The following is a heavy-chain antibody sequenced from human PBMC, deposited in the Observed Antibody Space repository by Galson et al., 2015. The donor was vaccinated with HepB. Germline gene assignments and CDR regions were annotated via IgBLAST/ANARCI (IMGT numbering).Heavy chain of an antibody. CDR1: GGTFSSYA. J-gene: IGHJ6*02. CDR2: IIPILGIA. Sequence: SVKVSCKASGGTFSSYAISWVRQAPGQGLEWMGRIIPILGIANYAQKFQGRVTITADKSTSTAYMELSSLRSEDTAVYYCARAGIVVVPAAIGYYYYGMDVWGQGTTVTVSS. CDR3: ARAGIVVVPAAIGYYYYGMDV. D-gene: IGHD2-2*01. V-gene: IGHV1-69*04.